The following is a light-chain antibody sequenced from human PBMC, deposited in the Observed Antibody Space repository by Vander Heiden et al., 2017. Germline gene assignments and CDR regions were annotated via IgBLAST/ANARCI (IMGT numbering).Light chain of an antibody. CDR1: QSVLYSSNNKNY. V-gene: IGKV4-1*01. CDR2: WAS. J-gene: IGKJ2*01. CDR3: QQYDSTPQT. Sequence: DIVMTQSPGSLAGSLGERATINCKSSQSVLYSSNNKNYLAWYQQKPGQPPKLLIYWASTRESGVPDRFSGSGSGTDFTLTISSLQAEDVAVYYCQQYDSTPQTFGQGTKLEIK.